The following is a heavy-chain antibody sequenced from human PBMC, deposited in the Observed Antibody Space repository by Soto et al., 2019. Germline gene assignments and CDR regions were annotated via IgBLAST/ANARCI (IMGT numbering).Heavy chain of an antibody. CDR2: IAGNGGGI. J-gene: IGHJ5*02. CDR3: AEDGGPTIPNWLDP. D-gene: IGHD3-3*01. CDR1: GFTFENYA. Sequence: GGSLRLSCAASGFTFENYAMHWVRQAPGKGLEWVSGIAGNGGGIGYADSVKGRFTISRDNRKKTLFLQMNSLRPEDTALYYCAEDGGPTIPNWLDPWGQGSLVTVSS. V-gene: IGHV3-9*01.